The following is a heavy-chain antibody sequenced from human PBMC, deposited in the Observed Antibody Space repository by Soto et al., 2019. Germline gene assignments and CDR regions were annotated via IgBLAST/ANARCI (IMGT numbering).Heavy chain of an antibody. D-gene: IGHD6-19*01. CDR1: GFTFSSYS. CDR2: ISSSSSTI. V-gene: IGHV3-48*01. Sequence: EVQLVESGGGLVQPGGSLRLSCAASGFTFSSYSMNWVRQAPGKGLEWVSYISSSSSTIFYADSVKGRFTISRDNAKNSLYLQMSSLRAEDTAVYYCAGVGFSVWYYFDYWGQGTLVTVSS. J-gene: IGHJ4*02. CDR3: AGVGFSVWYYFDY.